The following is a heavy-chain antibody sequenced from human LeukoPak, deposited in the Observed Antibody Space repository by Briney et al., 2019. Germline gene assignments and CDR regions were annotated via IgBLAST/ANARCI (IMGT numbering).Heavy chain of an antibody. V-gene: IGHV3-9*01. CDR3: VVIRRGY. D-gene: IGHD3-22*01. CDR2: ISWNSGSI. Sequence: GGSLRLSCAASGFTFDDYAMHWVRQAPGKGLEWVSGISWNSGSIGYADSVKGRFTISRDNAKHSLYLQMNSLRAEDTALYYCVVIRRGYWGQGTLVTVSS. J-gene: IGHJ4*02. CDR1: GFTFDDYA.